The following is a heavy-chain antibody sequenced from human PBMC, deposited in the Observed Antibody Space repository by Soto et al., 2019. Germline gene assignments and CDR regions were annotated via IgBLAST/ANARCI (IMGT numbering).Heavy chain of an antibody. Sequence: GGSLRLSCAASGFTFSSNWMTWVRQGPGKGLEWVANIKQDGSEKYYVDSVKGRFTISRDNPKNSLYLQMNSLRAEDTAVYYCARGGSSSSWYWRDWGQGTLVTVSS. CDR2: IKQDGSEK. V-gene: IGHV3-7*05. J-gene: IGHJ4*02. D-gene: IGHD6-13*01. CDR3: ARGGSSSSWYWRD. CDR1: GFTFSSNW.